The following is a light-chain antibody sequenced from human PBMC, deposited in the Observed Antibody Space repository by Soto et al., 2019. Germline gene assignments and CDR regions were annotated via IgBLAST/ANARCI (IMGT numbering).Light chain of an antibody. J-gene: IGKJ5*01. CDR1: PTISNY. Sequence: DIQMTQSPSSLSASVGDRVTIICRASPTISNYLNWYQQKPGKAPKVLIYAASNLQSGVPPRFSGSGSGTDFTLTISSLQPEDVATYFCQQSYRTPITFGQGTRLEIK. CDR3: QQSYRTPIT. V-gene: IGKV1-39*01. CDR2: AAS.